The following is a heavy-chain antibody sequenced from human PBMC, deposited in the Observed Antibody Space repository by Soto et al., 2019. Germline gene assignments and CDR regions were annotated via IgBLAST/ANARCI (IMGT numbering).Heavy chain of an antibody. Sequence: GGSLRLSCAASGLTFSNAWMSWVRQAPGKGLEWVGRIKSKTDGGTTDYAAPVKGRFTISRDDSKNTLYLQMNSLKTEDTAVYYCTTVPMSYYYFYGMAVRGKGTTVTVSS. J-gene: IGHJ6*04. CDR1: GLTFSNAW. D-gene: IGHD3-10*02. CDR3: TTVPMSYYYFYGMAV. CDR2: IKSKTDGGTT. V-gene: IGHV3-15*01.